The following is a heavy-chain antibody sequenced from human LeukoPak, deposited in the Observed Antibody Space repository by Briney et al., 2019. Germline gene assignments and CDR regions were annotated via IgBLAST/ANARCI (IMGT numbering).Heavy chain of an antibody. V-gene: IGHV1-3*01. CDR2: INAGKGET. D-gene: IGHD3-3*01. CDR1: GYTFTNYA. J-gene: IGHJ5*01. CDR3: ARDFFEVVDS. Sequence: VASVKVSCKPSGYTFTNYAIHWVRQAPGQRLEWMGWINAGKGETKYSQKFQGRVTITRDTSASTAYMELSGLRSEDTAVYYCARDFFEVVDSWGQGTLVTVSS.